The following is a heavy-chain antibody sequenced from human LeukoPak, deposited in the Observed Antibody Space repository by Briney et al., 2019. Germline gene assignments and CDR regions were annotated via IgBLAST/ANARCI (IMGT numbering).Heavy chain of an antibody. CDR3: AREGQQLWIFDY. CDR2: IYHSGST. CDR1: GYSISSGYY. V-gene: IGHV4-38-2*02. Sequence: PSETLSLTCTVSGYSISSGYYWGWIRQPPGKGLEWIGSIYHSGSTYYSPSLKSRVTISVDTSKNQFSLKLSSVTAADTAVYYCAREGQQLWIFDYWGQGTLVTVSS. J-gene: IGHJ4*02. D-gene: IGHD5-18*01.